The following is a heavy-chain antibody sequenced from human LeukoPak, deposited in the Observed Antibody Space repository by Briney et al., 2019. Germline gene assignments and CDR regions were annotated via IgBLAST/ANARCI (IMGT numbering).Heavy chain of an antibody. CDR3: ARDEPDSLYFDY. D-gene: IGHD1-14*01. J-gene: IGHJ4*02. CDR1: GFTVSSNY. CDR2: IYRGGAT. Sequence: GSLRLSCAASGFTVSSNYMSWVRQAPGKGLEWVSVIYRGGATYYADSVKDRFTISRDISKNTLFLQMNSLRAEDTAVYFCARDEPDSLYFDYWGQGTLVTASP. V-gene: IGHV3-66*01.